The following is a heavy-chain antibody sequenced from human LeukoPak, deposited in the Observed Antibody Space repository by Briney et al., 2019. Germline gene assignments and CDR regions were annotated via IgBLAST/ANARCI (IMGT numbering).Heavy chain of an antibody. D-gene: IGHD3-10*01. CDR1: GFTFSTYG. CDR2: IWYDGSNK. J-gene: IGHJ4*02. Sequence: GGSLRLSCAASGFTFSTYGIHWVRQAPGKGLEWVAVIWYDGSNKNYADSVKGRFTISRDNSKNTLYLQTNSLRAEDTAVYYCARHHYGSGNYYDSWGQGTLVTVSS. CDR3: ARHHYGSGNYYDS. V-gene: IGHV3-33*01.